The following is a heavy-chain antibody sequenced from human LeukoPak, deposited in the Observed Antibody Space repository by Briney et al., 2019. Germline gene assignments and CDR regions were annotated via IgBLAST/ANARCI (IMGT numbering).Heavy chain of an antibody. CDR1: GFTFSSYS. D-gene: IGHD2-2*01. Sequence: PGGSLRLSCAAPGFTFSSYSMNWVRQAPGKGLEWVSSISSSSSYIYYADSVKGRFTISRDNAKNSLYLQMNSLRAENTAVYYCARSIVVVPAAMYQKYNWFDPWGQGTLVTVSS. J-gene: IGHJ5*02. V-gene: IGHV3-21*01. CDR3: ARSIVVVPAAMYQKYNWFDP. CDR2: ISSSSSYI.